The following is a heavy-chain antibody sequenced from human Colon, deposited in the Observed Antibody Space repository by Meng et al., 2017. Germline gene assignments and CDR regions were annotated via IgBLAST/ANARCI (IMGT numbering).Heavy chain of an antibody. CDR2: IYYSGST. Sequence: CPVLGGPISSPGYYWSWIRQHPGKGLERIGYIYYSGSTHYNPSLESLVAISVDTSKNQFSLMLTSVTPADTAVYYCARSAVYDSSGYYYFDYWGQGTLVTVSS. CDR1: GGPISSPGYY. V-gene: IGHV4-31*01. CDR3: ARSAVYDSSGYYYFDY. J-gene: IGHJ4*02. D-gene: IGHD3-22*01.